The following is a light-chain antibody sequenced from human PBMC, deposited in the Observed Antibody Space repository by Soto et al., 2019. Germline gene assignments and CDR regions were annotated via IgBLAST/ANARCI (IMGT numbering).Light chain of an antibody. Sequence: DIQMTQSPSSISASVGDRVSNTCRASQSISSYLNWYQQKPGKAPKLLIYAASSLQSGVPSRFSGSGSGTDFTLTISILQPEDFATYYCQQSYSTPYTFGQGTKLEIK. J-gene: IGKJ2*01. CDR2: AAS. CDR3: QQSYSTPYT. V-gene: IGKV1-39*01. CDR1: QSISSY.